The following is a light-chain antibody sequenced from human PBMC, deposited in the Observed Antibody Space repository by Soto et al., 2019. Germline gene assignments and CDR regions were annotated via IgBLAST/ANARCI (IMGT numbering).Light chain of an antibody. CDR3: QLYGSSTKT. Sequence: EIVLTQSPGPLSLSPGERASLSCRATQTVSGNSLAWYQQKAGQAPKLLIHGASTRATGIPDRFSVSGSGTDFTLSITRLEPEDFAVYYGQLYGSSTKTFGQGTKVEGK. V-gene: IGKV3-20*01. J-gene: IGKJ1*01. CDR2: GAS. CDR1: QTVSGNS.